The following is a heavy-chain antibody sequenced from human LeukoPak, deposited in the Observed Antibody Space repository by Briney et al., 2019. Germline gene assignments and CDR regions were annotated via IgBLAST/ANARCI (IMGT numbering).Heavy chain of an antibody. J-gene: IGHJ4*02. CDR2: ISSSSSTI. Sequence: GGSLRLSCAASGFTFSSYSMNWVRQAPGKGLEWVSYISSSSSTIYYADSVKGRFTISRDNANNSLYLQMNSLRAEDTAVYYCAREGGDTAMGYWGQGTLVTVSS. D-gene: IGHD5-18*01. CDR3: AREGGDTAMGY. CDR1: GFTFSSYS. V-gene: IGHV3-48*04.